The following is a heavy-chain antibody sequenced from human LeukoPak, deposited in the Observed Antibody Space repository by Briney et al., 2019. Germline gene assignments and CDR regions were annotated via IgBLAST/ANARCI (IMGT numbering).Heavy chain of an antibody. CDR2: ISYDGSNK. V-gene: IGHV3-30-3*01. Sequence: GGSLRLSCAASGFTFSSYAMHGVGQAPGKGLEWVAVISYDGSNKYYADSVKGRFTISRDNSKNTLYLQMNSLRAEDTAVYYCEQLKNDYWGQGILVTVSS. D-gene: IGHD6-13*01. CDR3: EQLKNDY. J-gene: IGHJ4*02. CDR1: GFTFSSYA.